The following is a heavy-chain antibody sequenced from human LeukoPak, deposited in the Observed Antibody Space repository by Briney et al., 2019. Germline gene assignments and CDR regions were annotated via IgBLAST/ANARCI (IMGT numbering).Heavy chain of an antibody. D-gene: IGHD6-13*01. V-gene: IGHV1-69*13. CDR3: ARGPAKQQLVRTFRYYFDY. CDR1: GGTFSSYA. Sequence: ASVKVSCKASGGTFSSYAISWVRQAPGQGLEWMGGIIPIFGTANYAQKFQGRVTITADESTSTAYMELSSLRSEDTAVYYCARGPAKQQLVRTFRYYFDYWGQGTLVTVSS. CDR2: IIPIFGTA. J-gene: IGHJ4*02.